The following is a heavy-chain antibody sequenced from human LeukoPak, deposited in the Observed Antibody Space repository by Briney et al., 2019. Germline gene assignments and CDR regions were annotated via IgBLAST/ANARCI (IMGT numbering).Heavy chain of an antibody. D-gene: IGHD3-3*01. CDR1: GFTFKNYA. Sequence: GGSLRLSCVVSGFTFKNYAMSWVRQAPGKGLEWVSTIRDSGNSTDYADSVKGRFTVSRDNSKNTLYLHMNTLRAEDTAVFYCAKWAYYDFWSGHYKSHFDSWGQETLVTVSP. CDR2: IRDSGNST. CDR3: AKWAYYDFWSGHYKSHFDS. V-gene: IGHV3-23*01. J-gene: IGHJ4*02.